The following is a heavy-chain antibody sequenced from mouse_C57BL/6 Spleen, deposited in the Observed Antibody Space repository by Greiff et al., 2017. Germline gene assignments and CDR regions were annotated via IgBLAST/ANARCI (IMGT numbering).Heavy chain of an antibody. J-gene: IGHJ4*01. CDR3: ARRDGNYGLYAMDY. V-gene: IGHV1-55*01. D-gene: IGHD2-1*01. Sequence: VQLQQPGAELVKPGASVKMSCKASGYTFTSYWITWVKQRPGQGLEWIGDIYPGSGSTNYNEKFKSKATLTVDTSSSTAYMQLSSLTSEDSAVYYCARRDGNYGLYAMDYWGQGTSVTVSS. CDR2: IYPGSGST. CDR1: GYTFTSYW.